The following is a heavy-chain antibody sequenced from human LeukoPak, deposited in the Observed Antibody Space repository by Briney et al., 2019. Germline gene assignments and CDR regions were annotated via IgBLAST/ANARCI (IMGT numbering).Heavy chain of an antibody. V-gene: IGHV1-69*13. CDR2: ILPIFGTT. CDR1: GGTFKNYA. CDR3: ATGSPFGLRAGPKKKEFYYYYMDV. Sequence: SVKVSCKASGGTFKNYAISWVRQAPGQGLEWMGGILPIFGTTNYAQKFQARVTITADESTSTAYMELSSLRSEDTAVYYCATGSPFGLRAGPKKKEFYYYYMDVWGKGTTVTISS. D-gene: IGHD3-10*01. J-gene: IGHJ6*03.